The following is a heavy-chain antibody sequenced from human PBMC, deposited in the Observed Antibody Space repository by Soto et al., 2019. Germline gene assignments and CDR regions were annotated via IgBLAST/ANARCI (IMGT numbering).Heavy chain of an antibody. CDR2: IYWDDDK. CDR1: GFSLSTNGVG. V-gene: IGHV2-5*02. J-gene: IGHJ4*02. D-gene: IGHD1-1*01. Sequence: QITLKESGPTRVKPTQTLTLTCTFSGFSLSTNGVGVGWIRQPPGKALERLALIYWDDDKRYSPSLSNRLTITKDTSENQVVLTMPNVDPVDTATYFCVHRAGLQGNWNGGYFDYWGQGALVTVSS. CDR3: VHRAGLQGNWNGGYFDY.